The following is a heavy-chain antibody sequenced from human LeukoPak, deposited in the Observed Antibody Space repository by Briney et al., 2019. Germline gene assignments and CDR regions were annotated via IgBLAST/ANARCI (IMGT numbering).Heavy chain of an antibody. CDR1: GYSFTSYW. Sequence: PGESLKISCKGSGYSFTSYWIGWVRQMPGKGLEWMGIIYPGDSDTRYSPSFQGQVTISADKSISTAYLQWSSLKASDTAMYYCARCHGFGDSLRRHFDYWGQGTLVTVSS. D-gene: IGHD3-10*01. CDR2: IYPGDSDT. J-gene: IGHJ4*02. CDR3: ARCHGFGDSLRRHFDY. V-gene: IGHV5-51*03.